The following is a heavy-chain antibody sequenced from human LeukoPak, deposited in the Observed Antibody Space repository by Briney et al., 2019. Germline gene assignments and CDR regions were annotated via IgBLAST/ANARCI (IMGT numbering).Heavy chain of an antibody. Sequence: PGGSLRLSCAASGFSFSSYSMSWVRQAPGKGLEWLSFISSVSTTIYYADSVKGRFTVSRDNAKNSLYLQMNSLRDEDTAVYYCARDGRPCDYWGQGTQVTVSS. V-gene: IGHV3-48*02. CDR2: ISSVSTTI. CDR1: GFSFSSYS. CDR3: ARDGRPCDY. J-gene: IGHJ4*02.